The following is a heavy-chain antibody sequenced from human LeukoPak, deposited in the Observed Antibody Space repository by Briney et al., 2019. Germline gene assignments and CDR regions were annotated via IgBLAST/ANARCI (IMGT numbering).Heavy chain of an antibody. CDR3: ARDLYGSGRFFDY. CDR2: ISSSGDTI. D-gene: IGHD3-10*01. Sequence: GGSLRLSCAAFGFTFSSYEMNWVRQAPGKGLEWVSYISSSGDTIYYADSVKGRFTISRDNVENSLYLQMNSLRAEDTAVYYCARDLYGSGRFFDYSGQGTLVTVSS. J-gene: IGHJ4*02. CDR1: GFTFSSYE. V-gene: IGHV3-48*03.